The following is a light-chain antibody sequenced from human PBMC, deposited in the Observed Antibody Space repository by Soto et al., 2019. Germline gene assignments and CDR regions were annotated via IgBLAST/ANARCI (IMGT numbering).Light chain of an antibody. Sequence: SALTQPASVSGSPGQSITISCTGTSSDVGGYNYVSWYQQHPGEAPKLMIYDVSNRPSGVSNRFSGSKSGNTASLTISGLQAEDEADYYCSSYTSSSTLVFGGGTKLTVL. CDR3: SSYTSSSTLV. CDR1: SSDVGGYNY. CDR2: DVS. J-gene: IGLJ2*01. V-gene: IGLV2-14*01.